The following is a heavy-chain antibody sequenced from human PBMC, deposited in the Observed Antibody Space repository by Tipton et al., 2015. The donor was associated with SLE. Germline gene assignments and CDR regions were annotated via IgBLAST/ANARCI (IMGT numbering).Heavy chain of an antibody. CDR1: GGSFSSYY. Sequence: TLSLTCTVSGGSFSSYYWSWIRQPPGKGLEWIGNIYYSGSTNYNPSLKSRVTISVDRSKSQFSLKLSSVTAADTAVYYCARGLPGPYYYYYYMDVWGKGTTVTVSS. V-gene: IGHV4-59*01. CDR2: IYYSGST. J-gene: IGHJ6*03. CDR3: ARGLPGPYYYYYYMDV.